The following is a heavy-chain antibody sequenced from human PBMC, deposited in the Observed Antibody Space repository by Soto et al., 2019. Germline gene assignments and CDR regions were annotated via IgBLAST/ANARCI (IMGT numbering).Heavy chain of an antibody. V-gene: IGHV3-53*01. J-gene: IGHJ4*02. D-gene: IGHD4-17*01. CDR1: GFTASSNY. CDR2: IYSGGST. Sequence: EVQLVESGGGLIQPGGSLRLSCAASGFTASSNYMTWVRQAPGKGLEWVSVIYSGGSTHYADPVKGRFTISRDNSKNTLYLQMNNLRAEDTAVYYCAMTTVVSHETEYWGQGTLVTVSS. CDR3: AMTTVVSHETEY.